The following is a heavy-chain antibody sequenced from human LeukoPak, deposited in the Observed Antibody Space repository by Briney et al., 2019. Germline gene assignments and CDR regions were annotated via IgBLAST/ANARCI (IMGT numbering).Heavy chain of an antibody. Sequence: GGSLRLSCAASGFTFSSYGMSWVRQAPGKGLEWVSGISSSGGGTYYADSVKGRFTISRDNSKNTLHLQMNSLRAGDTAVYYCAKDRSRYDSSAYDFDYWGQGTLVTVSS. CDR1: GFTFSSYG. J-gene: IGHJ4*02. D-gene: IGHD3-22*01. V-gene: IGHV3-23*01. CDR2: ISSSGGGT. CDR3: AKDRSRYDSSAYDFDY.